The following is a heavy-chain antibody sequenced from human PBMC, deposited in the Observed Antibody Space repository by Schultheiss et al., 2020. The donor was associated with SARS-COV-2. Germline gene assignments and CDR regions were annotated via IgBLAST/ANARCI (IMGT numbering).Heavy chain of an antibody. J-gene: IGHJ4*02. CDR2: ISSSSTYI. D-gene: IGHD6-19*01. CDR1: GFTFSSYS. CDR3: ARTTIAVALYYFDY. V-gene: IGHV3-21*01. Sequence: GGSLRLSCAASGFTFSSYSMNWVRQAPGKGLEWVSSISSSSTYIYYADSVKGRFTISRDNAKNSLYLQMNSLRAEDTAVYYCARTTIAVALYYFDYWGQGTLVTVSS.